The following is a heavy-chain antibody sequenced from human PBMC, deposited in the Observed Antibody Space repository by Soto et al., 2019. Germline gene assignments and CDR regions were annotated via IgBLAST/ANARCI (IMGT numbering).Heavy chain of an antibody. CDR3: ASHPLNWSDADS. Sequence: SETLSLTCSVSGDSVSNSGYYWGWIRQSPGKRLEWIGSVSLSGSKYYNPSLRSRVTFSVDTSKTLISLKLRSVTAADTAVYYCASHPLNWSDADSWGQGVLVTVSS. J-gene: IGHJ4*02. D-gene: IGHD1-1*01. CDR2: VSLSGSK. V-gene: IGHV4-39*01. CDR1: GDSVSNSGYY.